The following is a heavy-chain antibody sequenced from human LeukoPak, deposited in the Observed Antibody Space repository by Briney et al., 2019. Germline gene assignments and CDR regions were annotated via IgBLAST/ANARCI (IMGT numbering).Heavy chain of an antibody. CDR3: ARSYTKYDFWSGYLD. CDR2: ISSNGGST. V-gene: IGHV3-64*01. Sequence: GGSLRLSCAASGFTFSSYAMHWVRQAPGKGLEYVSAISSNGGSTYYANSVKGRFTISRDNSKNTLYLQMGSLRAEDMAVYYCARSYTKYDFWSGYLDWGQGTLVTVSS. J-gene: IGHJ4*02. CDR1: GFTFSSYA. D-gene: IGHD3-3*01.